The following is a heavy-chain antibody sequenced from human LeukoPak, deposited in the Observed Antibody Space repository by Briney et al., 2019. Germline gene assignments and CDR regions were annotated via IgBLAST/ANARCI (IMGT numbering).Heavy chain of an antibody. CDR3: TIEDDSSGTFDY. CDR2: ISGSGGSS. J-gene: IGHJ4*02. Sequence: PGGSLRLSCVASGFTFSSHALSWVRQAPGKGLEWVSAISGSGGSSYYADSVKGRFIISRDNSKNTLSLQMNSLRAEDTAVYYCTIEDDSSGTFDYWGQGTLVTVSS. D-gene: IGHD3-22*01. CDR1: GFTFSSHA. V-gene: IGHV3-23*01.